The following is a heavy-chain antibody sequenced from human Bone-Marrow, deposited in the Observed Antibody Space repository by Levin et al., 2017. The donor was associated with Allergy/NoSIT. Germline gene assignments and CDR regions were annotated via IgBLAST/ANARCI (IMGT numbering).Heavy chain of an antibody. D-gene: IGHD1-26*01. CDR1: GFTFDDYV. CDR2: IGWNGNVL. J-gene: IGHJ3*01. Sequence: SLRLSCAVSGFTFDDYVMHWVRQAPGKGLEWVSGIGWNGNVLGYSDSVGGRFTISRDNAKMSLYLQMNSLRSEDTALYYCATDYRIGTVAGAFRVWGRGTSVSVSS. CDR3: ATDYRIGTVAGAFRV. V-gene: IGHV3-9*01.